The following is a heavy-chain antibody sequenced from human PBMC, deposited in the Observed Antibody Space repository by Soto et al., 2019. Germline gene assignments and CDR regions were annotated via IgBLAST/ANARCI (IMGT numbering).Heavy chain of an antibody. CDR3: ARCPEAGMIYYFDY. D-gene: IGHD3-22*01. J-gene: IGHJ4*02. Sequence: PSETLSLTCTVSGGSISSGGYYWSWIRQHPGKGLEWIGYIYYSGSTYYNPSLKSRVTISVDTSKNQFSLKLSSVTAADTAVYYCARCPEAGMIYYFDYWGQGTLVTVSS. CDR1: GGSISSGGYY. V-gene: IGHV4-31*02. CDR2: IYYSGST.